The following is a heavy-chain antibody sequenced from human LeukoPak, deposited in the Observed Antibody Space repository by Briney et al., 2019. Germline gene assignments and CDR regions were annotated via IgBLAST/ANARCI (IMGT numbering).Heavy chain of an antibody. D-gene: IGHD3-22*01. CDR1: GGSISSYY. V-gene: IGHV4-59*01. J-gene: IGHJ5*02. CDR2: IYYSGST. Sequence: SETLSLTCTVSGGSISSYYWSWIRQPPGKGLEWIGYIYYSGSTNYNPSLKSRVTISVDTSKNQFSLKLTSVTAADTAVYYCARDFDYYDSSGRSVGWFDPWGQGTLVTVSS. CDR3: ARDFDYYDSSGRSVGWFDP.